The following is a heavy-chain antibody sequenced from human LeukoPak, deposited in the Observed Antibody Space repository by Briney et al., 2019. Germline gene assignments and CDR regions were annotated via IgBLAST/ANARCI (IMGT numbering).Heavy chain of an antibody. CDR2: IWHDGSNK. CDR1: GFTFSSYG. D-gene: IGHD6-19*01. CDR3: AREAVAGVEKTFLSY. Sequence: GGSLRLSCAASGFTFSSYGMHWVRQAPGKGLEWVAVIWHDGSNKYYADSVKGRFTISRDNSKNTLYLQMNSLRAEDMAVYYCAREAVAGVEKTFLSYWGQGTLVTVS. V-gene: IGHV3-33*01. J-gene: IGHJ4*02.